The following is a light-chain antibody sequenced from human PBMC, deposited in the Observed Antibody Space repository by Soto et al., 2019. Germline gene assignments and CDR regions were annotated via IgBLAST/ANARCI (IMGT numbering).Light chain of an antibody. J-gene: IGKJ3*01. V-gene: IGKV3-20*01. CDR1: QSVSSSF. CDR2: GAS. Sequence: EIVLTQSPGTLSLSPGERATLSCRASQSVSSSFLAWYQQRPGQAPRLLIFGASYMATGIPDRFSGSGSGTDFTLTISRLEPEDCAVYYCQHYGSSPPEFTVGPGTKVDSK. CDR3: QHYGSSPPEFT.